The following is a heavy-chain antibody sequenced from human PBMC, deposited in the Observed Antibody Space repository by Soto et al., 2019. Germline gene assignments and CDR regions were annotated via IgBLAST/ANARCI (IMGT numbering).Heavy chain of an antibody. D-gene: IGHD5-12*01. V-gene: IGHV4-61*01. CDR3: ARVPAEMARIGYYYSDGVDV. J-gene: IGHJ6*04. CDR1: GDSVTSGSHY. Sequence: SETLSLTCTVSGDSVTSGSHYRSWLRHPPGKGLEYISYIFCSENTRYPPSLKTRGTMSADTSKSQFSLKLCSVSVADTALYYCARVPAEMARIGYYYSDGVDVWGKGTTVTVSS. CDR2: IFCSENT.